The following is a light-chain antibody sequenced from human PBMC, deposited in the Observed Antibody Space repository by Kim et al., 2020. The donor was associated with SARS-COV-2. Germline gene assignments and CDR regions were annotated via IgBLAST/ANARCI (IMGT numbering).Light chain of an antibody. CDR3: SSYAGSNKLV. V-gene: IGLV2-8*01. CDR1: MRGVGGDSE. CDR2: EVR. J-gene: IGLJ2*01. Sequence: GQSAPLSDTGTMRGVGGDSEGSGDQQHPGKAPKLMIYEVRKRPSGVPDRFSGSKSGNTASLTVSGLQAEDEADYYCSSYAGSNKLVFGGGTQLTV.